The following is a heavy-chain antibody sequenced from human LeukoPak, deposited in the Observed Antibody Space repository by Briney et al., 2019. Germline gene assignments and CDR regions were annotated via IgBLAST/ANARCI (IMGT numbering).Heavy chain of an antibody. CDR1: GFTFSSYA. CDR2: ISGSGGST. Sequence: GGSLRLSCAASGFTFSSYAMSWVRQAPGKGLEWVSAISGSGGSTYYADSVKGRFTISRDNSKNTLYLQMNSLRAEDTAVYYCASPPRQQWQVVGMDVWGQGTTVTVSS. V-gene: IGHV3-23*01. CDR3: ASPPRQQWQVVGMDV. J-gene: IGHJ6*02. D-gene: IGHD6-19*01.